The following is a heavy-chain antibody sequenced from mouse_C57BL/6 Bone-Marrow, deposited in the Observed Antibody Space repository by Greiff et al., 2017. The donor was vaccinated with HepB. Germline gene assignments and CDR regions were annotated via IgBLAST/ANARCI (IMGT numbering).Heavy chain of an antibody. V-gene: IGHV5-12*01. D-gene: IGHD1-1*01. J-gene: IGHJ4*01. Sequence: EVKVEESGGGLVQPGGSLKLSCAASGFTFSDYYMYWVRQTPEKRLEWVAYISNGGGSTYYPDTVKGRFTISRDNAKNTLYLQMSRLKSEDTAMYDCARQTTVVASMDYWGQGTSVTVSS. CDR1: GFTFSDYY. CDR2: ISNGGGST. CDR3: ARQTTVVASMDY.